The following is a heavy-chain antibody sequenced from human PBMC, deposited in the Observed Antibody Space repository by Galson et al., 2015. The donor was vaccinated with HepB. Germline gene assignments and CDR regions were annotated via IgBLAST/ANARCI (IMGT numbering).Heavy chain of an antibody. V-gene: IGHV2-5*02. Sequence: PALVTPTQTLTLTCTFSGYSLHLSGVGVGWIRQPPGEALEWLALLDWDDDKRYSPSLKSRLTITKDTSKNQVVLTMTNKYPVDTATYYCAHTVVVVVPVARDKWFDPWGQGTLVTVSS. CDR3: AHTVVVVVPVARDKWFDP. J-gene: IGHJ5*02. CDR2: LDWDDDK. D-gene: IGHD2-2*01. CDR1: GYSLHLSGVG.